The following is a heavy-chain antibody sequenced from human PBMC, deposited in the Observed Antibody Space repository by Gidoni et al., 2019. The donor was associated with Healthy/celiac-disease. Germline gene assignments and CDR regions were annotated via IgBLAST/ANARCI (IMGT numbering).Heavy chain of an antibody. J-gene: IGHJ3*02. CDR2: ISLNSGSI. Sequence: EVQLVESGGGLVQPGRSLRLSCAASGCTFDDYAMHWVRQAPGTGMEWFSCISLNSGSIGYADSVKGRFTISRDNAKNSLYLQMNSLRAEDTALYYCAKDIRVVGARDPGAFDIWGQGTMVTVSS. V-gene: IGHV3-9*01. D-gene: IGHD1-26*01. CDR1: GCTFDDYA. CDR3: AKDIRVVGARDPGAFDI.